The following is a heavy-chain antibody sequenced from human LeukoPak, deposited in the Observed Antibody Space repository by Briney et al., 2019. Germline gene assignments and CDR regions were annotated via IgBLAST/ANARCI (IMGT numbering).Heavy chain of an antibody. V-gene: IGHV1-58*02. J-gene: IGHJ6*02. D-gene: IGHD3-3*01. CDR2: MVVDSGDT. CDR1: GFTFSSSG. Sequence: GASVRVSCKASGFTFSSSGIQWVRQARGQRLEWIGWMVVDSGDTNYAQKFQERVTISRDMSTSTAYMELSSLRFDDTAVYYCAAEGKIRFLDVWGQGTTVTVSS. CDR3: AAEGKIRFLDV.